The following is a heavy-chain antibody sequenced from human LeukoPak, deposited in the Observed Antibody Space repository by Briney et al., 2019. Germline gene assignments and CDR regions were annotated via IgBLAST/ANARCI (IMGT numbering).Heavy chain of an antibody. V-gene: IGHV1-8*03. Sequence: GASVKVSCKASGYTFTSYDINWVRQATGQGLEWMGWMNPNSGNTGYAQKFQGRVTITRNTSISTAYMELSSLRSEDTAVYYCARDLEAVAGRLFDYWGQGTLVTVSS. CDR3: ARDLEAVAGRLFDY. D-gene: IGHD6-19*01. J-gene: IGHJ4*02. CDR2: MNPNSGNT. CDR1: GYTFTSYD.